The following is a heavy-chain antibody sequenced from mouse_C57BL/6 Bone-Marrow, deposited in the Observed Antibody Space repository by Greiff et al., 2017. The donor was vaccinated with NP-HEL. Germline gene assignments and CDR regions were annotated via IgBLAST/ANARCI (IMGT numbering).Heavy chain of an antibody. J-gene: IGHJ4*01. CDR1: GFTFSDYY. CDR2: ISNGGGST. CDR3: ARHDYYAMDY. Sequence: EVHLVESGGGLVQPGGSLKLSCAASGFTFSDYYMYWVRQTPEKRLEWVAYISNGGGSTYHPDTVKGRFTISRDNAKNTLYLQMSRLKSEDTAMYYCARHDYYAMDYWGQGTSVTVSS. V-gene: IGHV5-12*01.